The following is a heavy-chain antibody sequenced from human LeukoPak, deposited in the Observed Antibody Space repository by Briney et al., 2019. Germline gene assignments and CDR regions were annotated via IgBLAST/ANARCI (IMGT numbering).Heavy chain of an antibody. D-gene: IGHD5-18*01. Sequence: PGGSLRLSCAASGFTFGDRDMDWVRQAPGKGLEWVGRSKNKAKSHTTEYAASVKGRFTISRDNSNNSVWLQMNSLKSEDTAVYYCALWSYYYYGLDVWGQGTTVTVSS. CDR1: GFTFGDRD. V-gene: IGHV3-72*01. CDR3: ALWSYYYYGLDV. J-gene: IGHJ6*02. CDR2: SKNKAKSHTT.